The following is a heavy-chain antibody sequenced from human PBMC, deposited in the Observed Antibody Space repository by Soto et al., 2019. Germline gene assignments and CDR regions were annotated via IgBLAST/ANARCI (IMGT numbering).Heavy chain of an antibody. J-gene: IGHJ5*02. V-gene: IGHV1-18*01. CDR3: ARGVGSGSYYNQYSWFDP. CDR2: ISAYNGNT. CDR1: GYTFTNYG. Sequence: QVQLVQSGAEVKKPGASVKVSCKASGYTFTNYGISWVRQAPGQGLEWMGWISAYNGNTKYAQKLQGRVTMTTDTSTSTPYMELRSLRSDDTAVYYCARGVGSGSYYNQYSWFDPWGQGTLVTVSS. D-gene: IGHD3-10*01.